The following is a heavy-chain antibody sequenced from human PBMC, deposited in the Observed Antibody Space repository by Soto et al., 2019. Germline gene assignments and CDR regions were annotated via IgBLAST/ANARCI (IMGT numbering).Heavy chain of an antibody. CDR1: GGSISSYY. CDR3: ARARYTNVRWFDP. J-gene: IGHJ5*02. D-gene: IGHD1-1*01. V-gene: IGHV4-59*01. CDR2: IYYSGST. Sequence: QVQLQESGPGLVKPSETLSLTCTVSGGSISSYYWSWIRQPPGKGLEWIGYIYYSGSTNYNPSLTSRVTISVDTSKNQFSLKLSSVTAADTAVYYCARARYTNVRWFDPWGQGTLVTVSS.